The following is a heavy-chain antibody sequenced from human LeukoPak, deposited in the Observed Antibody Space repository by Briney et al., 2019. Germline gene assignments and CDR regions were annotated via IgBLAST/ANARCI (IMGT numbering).Heavy chain of an antibody. CDR2: TYYRSKWYH. CDR1: GYSVSSNSAA. Sequence: SQTLSLTFAISGYSVSSNSAAWNWISQSPSRGLEWLGSTYYRSKWYHDYAVAVKSLITINPDTSKNQFSLQLNSVTPEDTAVYYCGREWSSAWYHWGQGTLVTVSS. D-gene: IGHD6-19*01. V-gene: IGHV6-1*01. J-gene: IGHJ5*02. CDR3: GREWSSAWYH.